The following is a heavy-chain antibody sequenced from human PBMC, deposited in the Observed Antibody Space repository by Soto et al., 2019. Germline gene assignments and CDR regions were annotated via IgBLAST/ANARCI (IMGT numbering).Heavy chain of an antibody. CDR2: IKSKGDGETM. V-gene: IGHV3-15*01. CDR1: GFTFTKAG. D-gene: IGHD3-16*02. CDR3: TTESRGLAEPSLDD. J-gene: IGHJ4*02. Sequence: EVQLVESGGGLVEPGGSLRLSCAASGFTFTKAGMRWVRQAPGKGLEWVGRIKSKGDGETMFYAAPVKGRFTVSRADSKSTLYLQMSSLKAEDTALYYCTTESRGLAEPSLDDWGQGTLVTVSS.